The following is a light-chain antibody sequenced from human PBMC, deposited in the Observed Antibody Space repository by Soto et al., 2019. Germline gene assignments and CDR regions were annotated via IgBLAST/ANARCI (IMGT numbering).Light chain of an antibody. CDR3: QQSYSTPMYT. CDR1: QSISSY. J-gene: IGKJ2*01. Sequence: DIQMTQSPSSLSASVGDRVTITCRASQSISSYLNWYQQKPGKAPKRLIYDASSLQSGVPSRFSASGSGTDFTLTISSLQPEDFATYDCQQSYSTPMYTFGQGTKLEIK. CDR2: DAS. V-gene: IGKV1-39*01.